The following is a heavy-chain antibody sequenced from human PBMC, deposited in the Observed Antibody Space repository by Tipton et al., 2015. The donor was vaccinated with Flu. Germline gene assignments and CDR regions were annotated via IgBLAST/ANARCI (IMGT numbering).Heavy chain of an antibody. CDR2: ISSSSSTI. CDR3: ARGAANYYYMDV. J-gene: IGHJ6*03. D-gene: IGHD2-15*01. V-gene: IGHV3-48*01. Sequence: SLRLSCAASGFTFSSYSMNWVRQAPGKGLEWVSYISSSSSTIYYADSVKGRFTISRDNAKNSLYLQMNSLRAEDTAVYYCARGAANYYYMDVWGKGTTVTVSS. CDR1: GFTFSSYS.